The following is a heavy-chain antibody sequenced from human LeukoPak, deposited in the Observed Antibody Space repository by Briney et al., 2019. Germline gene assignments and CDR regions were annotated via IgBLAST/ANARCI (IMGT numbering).Heavy chain of an antibody. Sequence: ASVNVSCKASGYTFTSYDINWVRQATGQGLEWMGWMNPNSGNTGYAQKFQGRVTMTRNTSISTAYMELSSLRSEDAAVYYCARGRRIQLWLLGLAYYYYYGMDVWGQGTTVAVSS. CDR1: GYTFTSYD. CDR3: ARGRRIQLWLLGLAYYYYYGMDV. V-gene: IGHV1-8*01. CDR2: MNPNSGNT. D-gene: IGHD5-18*01. J-gene: IGHJ6*02.